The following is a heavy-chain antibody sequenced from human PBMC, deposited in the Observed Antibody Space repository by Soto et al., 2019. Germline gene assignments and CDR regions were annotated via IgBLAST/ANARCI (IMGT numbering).Heavy chain of an antibody. CDR2: INHSGST. V-gene: IGHV4-34*01. CDR1: GGSFSGYY. D-gene: IGHD3-10*01. J-gene: IGHJ2*01. CDR3: ARGRGDGYNQHWYFDL. Sequence: QVHLQQWGAGLLKPSETLSLTCAVYGGSFSGYYWSWIRQPPGKGLEWIGEINHSGSTNYNPSLKSRVSISVGTSTNQFSRKLSSVTAADTAVYYCARGRGDGYNQHWYFDLWGRGTLVTVSS.